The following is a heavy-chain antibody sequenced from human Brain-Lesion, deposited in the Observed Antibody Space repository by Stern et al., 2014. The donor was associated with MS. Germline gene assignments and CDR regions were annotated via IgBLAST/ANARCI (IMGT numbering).Heavy chain of an antibody. D-gene: IGHD2-15*01. CDR3: AGEEDIRYCSGGSCTGNWFDP. V-gene: IGHV4-39*02. CDR1: GGSVSSTSYA. CDR2: IYYSGNT. J-gene: IGHJ5*02. Sequence: VQLVESGPGLVKPSETLSLTCTVAGGSVSSTSYAWAWIRQPPGKGLEWIGAIYYSGNTYYSPSLKSRPPISLAPPKNHFSLQLRSGTAADTAVYYCAGEEDIRYCSGGSCTGNWFDPWGQGTLVTVSS.